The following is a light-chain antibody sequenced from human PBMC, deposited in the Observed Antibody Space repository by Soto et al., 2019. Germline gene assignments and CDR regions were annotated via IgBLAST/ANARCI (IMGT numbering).Light chain of an antibody. CDR3: LQDYTYPWT. CDR1: QSVSIY. Sequence: DIQMTQSPSSLSASVGDRVTITCRTSQSVSIYVNWYQQKPGKAPILLIYASSSLQSGVPSRFSGSGSGTDFTLTISSLQPEDFATYYCLQDYTYPWTFGQGTKVDIK. J-gene: IGKJ1*01. V-gene: IGKV1-39*01. CDR2: ASS.